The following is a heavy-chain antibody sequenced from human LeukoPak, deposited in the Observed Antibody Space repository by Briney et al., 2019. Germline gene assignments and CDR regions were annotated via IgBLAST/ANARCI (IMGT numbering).Heavy chain of an antibody. CDR3: ARDGGGTSRPFDY. Sequence: PSETLSLTCTVSGGSLSSYFWSWIRQPPGKGLDWIGNIYSTGGTSYNPSLKSRVTISVDTSKKQFSLRVSSVTAADTAVYYCARDGGGTSRPFDYWGQGTPVTVSS. J-gene: IGHJ4*02. CDR1: GGSLSSYF. CDR2: IYSTGGT. D-gene: IGHD2-2*01. V-gene: IGHV4-59*01.